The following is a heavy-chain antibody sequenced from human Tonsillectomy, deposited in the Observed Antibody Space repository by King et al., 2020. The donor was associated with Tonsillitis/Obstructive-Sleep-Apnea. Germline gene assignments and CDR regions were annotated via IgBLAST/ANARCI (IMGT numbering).Heavy chain of an antibody. J-gene: IGHJ4*02. CDR3: ARDSMSHYYDSSGYYTFDY. V-gene: IGHV1-18*01. Sequence: VQLVESGAEVKKPGASVKVSCKASGYTFTSYGISWVRQAPGQGLEWMGWISAYNGNTNYAQKLQGRVTMITDTSTSTAYMELRSLRSDDTAVYYCARDSMSHYYDSSGYYTFDYWGQGTLVTVSS. D-gene: IGHD3-22*01. CDR1: GYTFTSYG. CDR2: ISAYNGNT.